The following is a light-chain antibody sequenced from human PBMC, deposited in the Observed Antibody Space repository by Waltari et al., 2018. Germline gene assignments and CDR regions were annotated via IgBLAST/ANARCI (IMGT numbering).Light chain of an antibody. V-gene: IGKV1-39*01. Sequence: DIQMTQSPSSLSASVGDRVTITCRASQSISSYLNWYQQKPGKAPKLLIYAASSLQSGVPSRFSCSGSGTDVTLTISSLQPEDFATYYCQQSYSTPPLTFGGGTKVEIK. CDR3: QQSYSTPPLT. CDR1: QSISSY. CDR2: AAS. J-gene: IGKJ4*01.